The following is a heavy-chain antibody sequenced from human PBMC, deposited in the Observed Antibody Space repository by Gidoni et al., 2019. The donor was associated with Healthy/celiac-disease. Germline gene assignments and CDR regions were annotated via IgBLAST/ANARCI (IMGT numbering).Heavy chain of an antibody. CDR3: TTVITMVRGVPPALDVQTLYYMDV. CDR2: IKSKTDGGTT. V-gene: IGHV3-15*07. CDR1: GFTFSNAW. D-gene: IGHD3-10*01. J-gene: IGHJ6*03. Sequence: EVQLVESGGGLVKPGGSLRLSCAASGFTFSNAWMNWVRQAPGKGLEWVGRIKSKTDGGTTDYAAPVKGRFTISRDDSKNTLYLQMNSLKTEDTAVYYCTTVITMVRGVPPALDVQTLYYMDVWGKGTTVTVSS.